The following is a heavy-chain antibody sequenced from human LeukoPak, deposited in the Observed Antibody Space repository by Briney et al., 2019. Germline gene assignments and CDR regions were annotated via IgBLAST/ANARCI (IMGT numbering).Heavy chain of an antibody. D-gene: IGHD2-2*02. Sequence: GGSLRLSCAASGFTFSSYSMNWVRQAPGKGLEWVSYISSSSSTIYYADSVKGRFTISRDNAKNSLYLQMNSLRAEDTAVYYCARATRIRTYCSSTSCYTPSDYWGQGTLVTVSS. J-gene: IGHJ4*02. CDR2: ISSSSSTI. CDR3: ARATRIRTYCSSTSCYTPSDY. V-gene: IGHV3-48*01. CDR1: GFTFSSYS.